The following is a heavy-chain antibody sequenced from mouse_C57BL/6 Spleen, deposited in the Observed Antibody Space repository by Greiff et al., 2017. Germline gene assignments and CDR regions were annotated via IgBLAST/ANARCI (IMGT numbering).Heavy chain of an antibody. J-gene: IGHJ4*01. CDR1: GYTFTSYW. CDR3: ARWGGYDRGNYYAMDY. V-gene: IGHV1-52*01. CDR2: IDPSDSET. Sequence: QVQLQQPGAELVRPGSSVKLSCKASGYTFTSYWMHWVKQRPIQGLEWIGNIDPSDSETHYNQKFKDKATLTVDKSSSTAYMQLSSLTSEDSAVYYCARWGGYDRGNYYAMDYWGQGTSVTVSS. D-gene: IGHD2-2*01.